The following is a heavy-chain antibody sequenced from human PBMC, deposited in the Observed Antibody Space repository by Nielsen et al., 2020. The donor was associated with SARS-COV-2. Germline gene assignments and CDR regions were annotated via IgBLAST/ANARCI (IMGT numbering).Heavy chain of an antibody. J-gene: IGHJ4*02. CDR2: FDPEDGET. D-gene: IGHD6-13*01. CDR1: GGTFSSYA. CDR3: ARNIAAAIDY. V-gene: IGHV1-24*01. Sequence: ASVKVSCKASGGTFSSYAISWVRQAPGKGLEWMGGFDPEDGETIYAQKFQGRVTMTEDTSTDTAYMELSSLRSEDTAVYYCARNIAAAIDYWGQGTLVTVSS.